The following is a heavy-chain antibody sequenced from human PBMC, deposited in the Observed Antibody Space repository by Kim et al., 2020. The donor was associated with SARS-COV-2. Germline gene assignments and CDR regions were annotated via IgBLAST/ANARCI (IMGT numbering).Heavy chain of an antibody. D-gene: IGHD6-19*01. CDR1: GFTFSSYW. J-gene: IGHJ4*02. CDR3: ARIPDSSGWYFDY. Sequence: GGSLRLSCAASGFTFSSYWMSWVRQAPGKGLEWVANIKQDGSEKYYVDSVKGRFTISRDNAKNSLYLQMNSLRAEDTAVYYCARIPDSSGWYFDYWGQGTLVTVSS. V-gene: IGHV3-7*03. CDR2: IKQDGSEK.